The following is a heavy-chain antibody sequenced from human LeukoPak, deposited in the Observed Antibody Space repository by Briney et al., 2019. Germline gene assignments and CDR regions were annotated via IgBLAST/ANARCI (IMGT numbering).Heavy chain of an antibody. CDR1: GFTFSNYG. CDR2: IWYDGSNK. D-gene: IGHD1-26*01. CDR3: ARAGVGAIYYFDY. Sequence: GGSLRLSCTASGFTFSNYGMHWVRQAPGKGLEWVALIWYDGSNKYYADSVRGRFTISRDNSKNTLYLQMKSLRVEDTAVYYCARAGVGAIYYFDYWGQGTLVTVSS. J-gene: IGHJ4*02. V-gene: IGHV3-33*01.